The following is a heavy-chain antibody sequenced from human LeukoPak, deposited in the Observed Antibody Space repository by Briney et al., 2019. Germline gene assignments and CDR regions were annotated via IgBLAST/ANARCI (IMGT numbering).Heavy chain of an antibody. CDR1: GYTFTGYY. CDR3: ARAPLFASAWLVKRGGDYFDY. Sequence: ASVKVSCKASGYTFTGYYMHWVRQAPGQGLEWMGRINPNSGGTNYAQKFQGRVTMTRDTSISTAYMELSRLRSDDTAVYYCARAPLFASAWLVKRGGDYFDYWGQGTLVTVSS. CDR2: INPNSGGT. V-gene: IGHV1-2*06. D-gene: IGHD6-19*01. J-gene: IGHJ4*02.